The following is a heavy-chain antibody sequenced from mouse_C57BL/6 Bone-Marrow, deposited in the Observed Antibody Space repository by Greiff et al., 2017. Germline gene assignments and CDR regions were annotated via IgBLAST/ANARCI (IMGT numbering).Heavy chain of an antibody. CDR1: GYTFTSYW. Sequence: QVQLKQPGAELVMPGASVKLSCKASGYTFTSYWMHWVKQRPGQGLEWIGEIDPSDSYTNYNQKFKGKSTLTVDKSSSTAYMQLSSLTSEDSAVYYCARGDRYFDVWGTETTVTVSS. CDR3: ARGDRYFDV. V-gene: IGHV1-69*01. J-gene: IGHJ1*03. CDR2: IDPSDSYT.